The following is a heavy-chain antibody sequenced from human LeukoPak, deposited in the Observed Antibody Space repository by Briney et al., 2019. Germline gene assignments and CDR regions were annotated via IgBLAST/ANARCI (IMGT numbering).Heavy chain of an antibody. CDR1: GFTFSSYE. J-gene: IGHJ4*02. V-gene: IGHV3-48*03. CDR2: ISSSGSTI. CDR3: ARHSSGWYGGIDY. D-gene: IGHD6-19*01. Sequence: GGSLRLSRAASGFTFSSYEMNWVRQAPGKGLEWVSYISSSGSTIYYADSVKGRFTISRDNAKNSLYLQMNSLRAEDTAVYYCARHSSGWYGGIDYWGQGTLVTVSS.